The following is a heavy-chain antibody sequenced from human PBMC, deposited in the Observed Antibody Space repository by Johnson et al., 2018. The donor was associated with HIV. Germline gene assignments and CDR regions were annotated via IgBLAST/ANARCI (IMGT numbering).Heavy chain of an antibody. D-gene: IGHD1-26*01. CDR1: GFTFRSYS. J-gene: IGHJ3*02. CDR3: AKEVATRGIVGARGAFDI. V-gene: IGHV3-30-3*01. CDR2: TPYDGSNK. Sequence: QVQLVESGGGVVQSGRSLRLSCAASGFTFRSYSMHWVRQAPGKGLEWVAVTPYDGSNKYYADSVKGRFTISRDNSKNTLYLQVNSLRTEDTALYYCAKEVATRGIVGARGAFDIWGQGTMVTVSS.